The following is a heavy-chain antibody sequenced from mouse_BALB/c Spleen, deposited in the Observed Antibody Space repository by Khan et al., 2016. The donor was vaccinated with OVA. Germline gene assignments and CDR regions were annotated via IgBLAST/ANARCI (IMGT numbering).Heavy chain of an antibody. J-gene: IGHJ2*01. Sequence: VQLKESGPGLVKPSQSLSLTCTVTGYSITSDYAWNWIRQFPGNKLEWVGYISYSGRTSYNPSLKSRISITRDTSTNQFFLQLSSVTTEDTATYYCARSVTITTVVATDFDYWGQGTTLTVSS. V-gene: IGHV3-2*02. D-gene: IGHD1-1*01. CDR3: ARSVTITTVVATDFDY. CDR2: ISYSGRT. CDR1: GYSITSDYA.